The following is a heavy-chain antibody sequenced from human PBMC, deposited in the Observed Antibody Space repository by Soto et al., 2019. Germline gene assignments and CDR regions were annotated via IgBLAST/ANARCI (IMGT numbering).Heavy chain of an antibody. CDR1: GFTFSSYA. D-gene: IGHD2-2*01. CDR2: ISGSGGST. CDR3: AKLLGYCSSTSCYPRY. Sequence: GGSLRLSCAASGFTFSSYAMSWVRQAPGKGLEWVSAISGSGGSTYYADSVKGRFTISRDNSKNTLYLHMNSLRAEDTAVYYCAKLLGYCSSTSCYPRYWGQGTLVTVSS. J-gene: IGHJ4*02. V-gene: IGHV3-23*01.